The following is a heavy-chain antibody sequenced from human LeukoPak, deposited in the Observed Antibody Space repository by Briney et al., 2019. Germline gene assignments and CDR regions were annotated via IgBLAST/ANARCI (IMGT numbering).Heavy chain of an antibody. Sequence: GGSLRLSCAASGFTFSSSAMSWVRQAPGKGLEWVSGISGSGGSTYYADSVKGRFTISRDNAKNSQYLQMNSLRVEDTALYYCARAQTYGDSRLLLDYWGQGTLVTVSS. CDR3: ARAQTYGDSRLLLDY. V-gene: IGHV3-23*01. J-gene: IGHJ4*02. CDR1: GFTFSSSA. CDR2: ISGSGGST. D-gene: IGHD4-17*01.